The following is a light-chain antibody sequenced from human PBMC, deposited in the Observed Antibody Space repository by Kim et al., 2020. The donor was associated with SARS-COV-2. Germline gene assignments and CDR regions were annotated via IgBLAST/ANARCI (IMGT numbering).Light chain of an antibody. J-gene: IGLJ3*02. Sequence: QSALTQPASVSGSPGQSIAISCTGTNSDVGGYNYVAWYQQYPGKVPQLMIYDVNKRPSGVSDRFSGSKSGYTASLTISGLQADDEADYYCSSYTSSDIWVFGGGTQLTVL. CDR2: DVN. CDR1: NSDVGGYNY. V-gene: IGLV2-14*01. CDR3: SSYTSSDIWV.